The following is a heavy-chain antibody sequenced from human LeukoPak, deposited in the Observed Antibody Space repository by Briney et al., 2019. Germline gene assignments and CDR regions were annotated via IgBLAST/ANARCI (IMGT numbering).Heavy chain of an antibody. Sequence: TGGSLRLSCAASGFTFSSYAMSWVRQAPGKGLEWVSAISGSGGSTYYADSVKGRFTISRDNSKNTPYLQMNSLRAEDTAVYYCAKFSGSYYQVDYWGQGTLVTVSS. CDR3: AKFSGSYYQVDY. J-gene: IGHJ4*02. D-gene: IGHD1-26*01. V-gene: IGHV3-23*01. CDR1: GFTFSSYA. CDR2: ISGSGGST.